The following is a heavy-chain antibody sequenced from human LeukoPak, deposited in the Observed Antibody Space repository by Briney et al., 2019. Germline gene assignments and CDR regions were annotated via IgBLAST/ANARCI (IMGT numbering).Heavy chain of an antibody. CDR1: AFTFSTYS. J-gene: IGHJ4*02. D-gene: IGHD4-17*01. CDR2: ISGSGSNT. Sequence: GGSLRLSCAASAFTFSTYSMNWVRQAPGKGLEWVSIISGSGSNTYYADSVKGRFTISRDNSKNTLYLQMNSLRGEDTAVYYCAKDLYYGDYSPFASWGQGALVTVSS. CDR3: AKDLYYGDYSPFAS. V-gene: IGHV3-23*01.